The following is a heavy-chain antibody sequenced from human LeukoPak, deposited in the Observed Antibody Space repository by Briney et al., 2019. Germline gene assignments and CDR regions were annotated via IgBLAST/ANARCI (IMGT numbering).Heavy chain of an antibody. Sequence: PGGSLRLSCAASGFTFSSYGMHWVRQAPGKGLEWVAFIRYDGSNKYYADSVKGRFTISRDNSKNTLYLQMNSLRAEDTAVYYCAPILYLGYCSSTSCIDYWGQGTLVTVSS. CDR2: IRYDGSNK. V-gene: IGHV3-30*02. J-gene: IGHJ4*02. CDR3: APILYLGYCSSTSCIDY. CDR1: GFTFSSYG. D-gene: IGHD2-2*01.